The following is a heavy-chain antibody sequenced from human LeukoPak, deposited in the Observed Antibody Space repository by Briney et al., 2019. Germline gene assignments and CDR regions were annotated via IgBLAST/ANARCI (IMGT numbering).Heavy chain of an antibody. CDR3: ARVPTGEYFDL. J-gene: IGHJ2*01. CDR1: GGSFSGYY. Sequence: SETLSLTCAVYGGSFSGYYWSWIRQSAGKGLEWIGRIYTSGSTNYNPSVKSRVTMSVDTSKNQFSLKLRSVTAADTAVYYCARVPTGEYFDLWGRGTLVTVSS. V-gene: IGHV4-59*10. CDR2: IYTSGST. D-gene: IGHD7-27*01.